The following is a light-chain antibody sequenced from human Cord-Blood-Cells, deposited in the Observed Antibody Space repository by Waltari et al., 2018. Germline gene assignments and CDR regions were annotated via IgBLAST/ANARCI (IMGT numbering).Light chain of an antibody. Sequence: QSALTQPASVSGSPGQSITISCTGTSSDVGSYNLVSWYQQDPGKAPKLMIDEVSKRPSGVSNRLSGSKAGNTASLTISGLQAEDEADYYCCSYAGSSTFVVFGGGTKLTVL. CDR1: SSDVGSYNL. CDR3: CSYAGSSTFVV. V-gene: IGLV2-23*02. CDR2: EVS. J-gene: IGLJ2*01.